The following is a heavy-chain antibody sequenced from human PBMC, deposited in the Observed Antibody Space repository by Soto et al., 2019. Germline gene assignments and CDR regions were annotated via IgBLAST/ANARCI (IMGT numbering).Heavy chain of an antibody. CDR2: IVVISNTV. CDR1: GSTFNNFA. D-gene: IGHD1-26*01. Sequence: QVVLLQSGSEVKEPGSSVRVSCQISGSTFNNFAFSWVRQAPGHGPEWMGGIVVISNTVDYSQWFQDRVTITADTSTNTLYMELGSLTFEDTAVYYCARAIKRWEVHYYFDYWGQGTLVTVSS. J-gene: IGHJ4*02. CDR3: ARAIKRWEVHYYFDY. V-gene: IGHV1-69*06.